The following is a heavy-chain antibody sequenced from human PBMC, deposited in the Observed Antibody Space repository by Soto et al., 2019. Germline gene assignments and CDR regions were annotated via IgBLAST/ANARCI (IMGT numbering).Heavy chain of an antibody. CDR3: ARDKAIVVVVARGYYYYGMDV. CDR1: GFTFSSYA. D-gene: IGHD2-15*01. V-gene: IGHV3-30-3*01. Sequence: AGGSLRLSCAASGFTFSSYAMHWVRQAPGKGLEWVAVISYDGSNKYYADSMKGRFTISRDNSKNTLYLQMNSLRAEDTAVYYCARDKAIVVVVARGYYYYGMDVWGQGTTVTVSS. J-gene: IGHJ6*02. CDR2: ISYDGSNK.